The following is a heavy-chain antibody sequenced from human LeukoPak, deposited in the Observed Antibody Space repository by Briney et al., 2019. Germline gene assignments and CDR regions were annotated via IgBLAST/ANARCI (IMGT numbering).Heavy chain of an antibody. D-gene: IGHD2-15*01. J-gene: IGHJ5*02. CDR1: GFTFSSYW. CDR3: ARRLIVVVVAATPSVWFDP. CDR2: IKQDGSEK. V-gene: IGHV3-7*01. Sequence: PGGSLRLSCAASGFTFSSYWMSWVRQAPGKGLEWVANIKQDGSEKYYVDSVKGRFIISRDNAKNSLYLQMNSLRAEDTAVYYCARRLIVVVVAATPSVWFDPWGQGTLVTVSS.